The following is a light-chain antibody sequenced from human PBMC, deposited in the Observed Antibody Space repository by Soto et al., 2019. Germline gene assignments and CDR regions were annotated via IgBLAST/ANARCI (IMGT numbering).Light chain of an antibody. V-gene: IGKV1-27*01. Sequence: DIQMTQSPSSLSASVGDRVTITCRASQGIGNYLAWYQQRPGKVPKLLIYAASTLQSGVPSRFSGSGSGPDLTLTISSLQPEDVATYYCQKYDHAPLTFGGGTKVEIK. CDR2: AAS. J-gene: IGKJ4*01. CDR1: QGIGNY. CDR3: QKYDHAPLT.